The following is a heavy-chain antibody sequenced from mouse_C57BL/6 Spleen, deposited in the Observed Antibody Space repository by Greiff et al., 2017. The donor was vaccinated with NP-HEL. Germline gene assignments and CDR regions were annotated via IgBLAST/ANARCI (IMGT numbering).Heavy chain of an antibody. V-gene: IGHV1-62-2*01. CDR2: FYPGSGSI. J-gene: IGHJ1*03. CDR1: GYTFTEYT. Sequence: VQLQQSGAELVKPGASVKLSCKASGYTFTEYTIHWVKQRSGQGLEWIGRFYPGSGSIKYNEKFKDKATLTADQSSSTAYMELSRLTSEDSAVYVCARPEERGGYWYFDVWGTGTTVTVSS. CDR3: ARPEERGGYWYFDV.